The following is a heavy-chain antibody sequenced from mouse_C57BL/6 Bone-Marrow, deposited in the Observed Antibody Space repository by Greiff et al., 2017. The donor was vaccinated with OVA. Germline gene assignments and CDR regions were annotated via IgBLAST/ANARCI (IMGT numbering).Heavy chain of an antibody. Sequence: QVHVKQSGAELVKPGASVKLSCKASGYTFTSYWMHWVKQRPGQGLEWIGMIHPNSGSTNYNEKFKSKATLTVDKSSSTAYMQLSSLTSEDSAVYYCARWAPSTVVAPYAMDYWGQGTSVTVSS. CDR3: ARWAPSTVVAPYAMDY. D-gene: IGHD1-1*01. V-gene: IGHV1-64*01. CDR2: IHPNSGST. CDR1: GYTFTSYW. J-gene: IGHJ4*01.